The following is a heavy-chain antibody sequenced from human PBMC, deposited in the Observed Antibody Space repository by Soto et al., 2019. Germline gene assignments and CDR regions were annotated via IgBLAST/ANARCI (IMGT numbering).Heavy chain of an antibody. V-gene: IGHV1-18*01. J-gene: IGHJ5*02. Sequence: QVQLVQSGAEVKKPGASVKVSCKASGYTFTSYGISWVRQAPGQGLEWMGWISAYNGNTNYAQKLQGXVSIPTXXSTSTAYMELRSLRSDDTAVYYCARDYGFGELFDPWGQGTLVTVSS. CDR3: ARDYGFGELFDP. CDR1: GYTFTSYG. CDR2: ISAYNGNT. D-gene: IGHD3-10*01.